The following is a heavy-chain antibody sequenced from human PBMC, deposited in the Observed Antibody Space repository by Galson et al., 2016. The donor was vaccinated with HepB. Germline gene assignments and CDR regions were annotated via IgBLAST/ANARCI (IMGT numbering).Heavy chain of an antibody. Sequence: ETLSLTCAVSGGSVSSHNWWSWVRQPPGKGLEWIGEVFHSGTTNYNPSLKSRVTISVDTSKNQFTLKMTSVTAADTATYFCARHWRSDFLTGPVGHWGQGTLVTVSS. J-gene: IGHJ1*01. CDR2: VFHSGTT. D-gene: IGHD3-9*01. V-gene: IGHV4-4*01. CDR1: GGSVSSHNW. CDR3: ARHWRSDFLTGPVGH.